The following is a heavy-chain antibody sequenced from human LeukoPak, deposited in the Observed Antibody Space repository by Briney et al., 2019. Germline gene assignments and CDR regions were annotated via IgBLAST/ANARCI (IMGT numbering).Heavy chain of an antibody. V-gene: IGHV3-48*01. CDR2: ISSRSRTI. Sequence: PGGSLRLSCAASGFTFSSYSMNWVRQAPGKGLEWVSYISSRSRTIYYADSVKGRFTISRDNAKNSLYLQMNSLRAEDTALYYCARDPDYYYYYYMDVWGKGTTVTVSS. CDR3: ARDPDYYYYYYMDV. CDR1: GFTFSSYS. J-gene: IGHJ6*03.